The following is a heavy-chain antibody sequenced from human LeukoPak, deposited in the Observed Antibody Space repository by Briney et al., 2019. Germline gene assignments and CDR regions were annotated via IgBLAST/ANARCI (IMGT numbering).Heavy chain of an antibody. D-gene: IGHD4-11*01. CDR3: ARFALKVTTDDAFDI. CDR1: GYTFTGYY. V-gene: IGHV1-2*02. J-gene: IGHJ3*02. Sequence: ASVKVSCKASGYTFTGYYMHWVRQAPGQRLEWMGWINPNSGGTNYAQKFQGRVTMTRDTSISTAYRELSRLRSDDTAVYYCARFALKVTTDDAFDIWGQGTMVTVSS. CDR2: INPNSGGT.